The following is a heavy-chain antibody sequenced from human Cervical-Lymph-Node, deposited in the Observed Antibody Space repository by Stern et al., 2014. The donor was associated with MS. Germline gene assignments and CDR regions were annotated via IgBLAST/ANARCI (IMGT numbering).Heavy chain of an antibody. Sequence: VQLVESGPGLVKPSETLCLTCTVSGGSFHNYYWSWIRQPPGKGLEWVGYIYQDGSTKYNPSLKSRVTISLHTSKKLFSLRLTSVTAADTAVYYCARVDDCSGGTCFSTSWFDPWGPGTLVPVSS. CDR1: GGSFHNYY. CDR3: ARVDDCSGGTCFSTSWFDP. D-gene: IGHD2-15*01. V-gene: IGHV4-59*01. J-gene: IGHJ5*02. CDR2: IYQDGST.